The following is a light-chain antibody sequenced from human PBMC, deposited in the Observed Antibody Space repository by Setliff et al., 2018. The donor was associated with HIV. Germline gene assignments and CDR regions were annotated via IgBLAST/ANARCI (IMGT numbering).Light chain of an antibody. J-gene: IGLJ1*01. CDR3: CSNTGSNTFV. V-gene: IGLV2-23*01. CDR1: SNDVGRYDL. Sequence: QPALAQPASVSGSPGQSITISYTGTSNDVGRYDLVSWYQQHPARAPKLIIYQATRRPSGVSNRFSGSKSGNVASLTISGLQAEDEADYYCCSNTGSNTFVFGTGTKVTVL. CDR2: QAT.